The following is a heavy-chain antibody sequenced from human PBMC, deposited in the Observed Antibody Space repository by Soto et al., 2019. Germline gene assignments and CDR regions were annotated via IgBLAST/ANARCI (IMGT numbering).Heavy chain of an antibody. CDR3: ADTSSSSWYGTRN. CDR1: GFSLSTSGVG. V-gene: IGHV2-5*02. J-gene: IGHJ4*02. Sequence: QITLKESGPTLVKPTQTLTLTCTFSGFSLSTSGVGVGWIRQPPGKALEWLALIYWDDDKRYSPSPKSRLTITRDSARNRVVLTMTNMDPVDTATDFCADTSSSSWYGTRNWGQGTLVTVSS. CDR2: IYWDDDK. D-gene: IGHD6-13*01.